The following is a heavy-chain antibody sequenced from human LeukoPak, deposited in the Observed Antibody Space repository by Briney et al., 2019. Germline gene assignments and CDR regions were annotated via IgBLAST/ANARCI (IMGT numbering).Heavy chain of an antibody. CDR2: IYYSGST. V-gene: IGHV4-30-4*02. D-gene: IGHD3-10*01. CDR1: GGSISSGDYY. CDR3: ARETIRLLWFGEPTDAFDI. J-gene: IGHJ3*02. Sequence: SETLSLTCTVSGGSISSGDYYWSWIRQPPGKGLEWIGYIYYSGSTYYNPSLKSRVTISVDTSKNQFSLKLSSVTAADTAVYYCARETIRLLWFGEPTDAFDIWGQGTMVTVSS.